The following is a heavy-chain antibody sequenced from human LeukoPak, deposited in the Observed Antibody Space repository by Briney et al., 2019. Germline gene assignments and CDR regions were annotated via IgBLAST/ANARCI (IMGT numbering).Heavy chain of an antibody. CDR3: ARDLYDLGAFDI. CDR1: GFTFSSYG. J-gene: IGHJ3*02. D-gene: IGHD2-8*01. Sequence: PGGSLRLSCAASGFTFSSYGMSWIRQPPGKGLEWIGYIYYRGSTNYNPSLKSRVTISIDTSKIQFSLRLSSVTAADTAVYYCARDLYDLGAFDIWGQGTMVTVSS. V-gene: IGHV4-59*01. CDR2: IYYRGST.